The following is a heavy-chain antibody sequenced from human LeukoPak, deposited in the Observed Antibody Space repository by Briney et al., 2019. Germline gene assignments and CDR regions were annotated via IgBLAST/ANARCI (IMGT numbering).Heavy chain of an antibody. Sequence: SETLSLTCTVSGGSISSYYWSWIRQPPGKGLEWIGYIYYSGSTSYNPSLKSRVTISVDTSKNQFSLKLSSVTAADTAVYYCARVRTGALLDYWGQGTLVTVSS. CDR3: ARVRTGALLDY. V-gene: IGHV4-59*08. CDR2: IYYSGST. D-gene: IGHD7-27*01. CDR1: GGSISSYY. J-gene: IGHJ4*02.